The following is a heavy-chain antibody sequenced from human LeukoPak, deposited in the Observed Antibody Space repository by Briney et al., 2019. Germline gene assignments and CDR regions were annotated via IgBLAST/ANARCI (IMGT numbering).Heavy chain of an antibody. CDR1: GFTLSTYW. J-gene: IGHJ4*02. D-gene: IGHD1-1*01. CDR2: INQDASAK. Sequence: PGGSLRLSCAVSGFTLSTYWMSWVRQAPGKGLEWVANINQDASAKYYVDSVKGRFTISRDNAKNSLYLQMNSLRAEDTGVYYCATSPAQPGKMWGQGTLVTVSS. V-gene: IGHV3-7*01. CDR3: ATSPAQPGKM.